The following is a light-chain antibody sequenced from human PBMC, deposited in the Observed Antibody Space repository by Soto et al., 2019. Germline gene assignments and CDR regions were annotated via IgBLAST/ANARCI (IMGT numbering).Light chain of an antibody. Sequence: QSVLTKPPSASGTPGQRVTMSCSGSSSNIASNTVNWYQQLPGTAPKLLIDSSNQRPSGVPDRFSGSKSGTSASLAISGLQSEDEADYYCAAWDDSLNGVVFGGGTQLTVL. J-gene: IGLJ2*01. CDR2: SSN. V-gene: IGLV1-44*01. CDR1: SSNIASNT. CDR3: AAWDDSLNGVV.